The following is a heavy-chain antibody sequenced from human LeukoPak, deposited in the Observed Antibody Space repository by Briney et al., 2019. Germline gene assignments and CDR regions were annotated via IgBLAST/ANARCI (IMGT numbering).Heavy chain of an antibody. CDR2: IYYSGST. D-gene: IGHD6-19*01. V-gene: IGHV4-59*01. Sequence: PSETLSLTCTVSGGSISGYYWSWIRQPPGKGLEWIGYIYYSGSTNYNPSLKSRVTISVDTSKNQFSLKLSSVTAADTAVYYCARPAVAGTYYYFDYWGQGTLVTVSS. CDR1: GGSISGYY. J-gene: IGHJ4*02. CDR3: ARPAVAGTYYYFDY.